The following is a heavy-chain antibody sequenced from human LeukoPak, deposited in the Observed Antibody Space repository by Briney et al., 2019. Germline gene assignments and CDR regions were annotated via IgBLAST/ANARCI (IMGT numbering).Heavy chain of an antibody. Sequence: GGSLRLSRAASGFTFSSYAMSWVRQAPGKGLEWVSAISGSGGSTYYADSVKGRFTISRDSSKNTLYLQMNSLRAEDTAVYYCAKKDGYSYGYNYYWGQGTLVTVSS. V-gene: IGHV3-23*01. CDR3: AKKDGYSYGYNYY. CDR1: GFTFSSYA. CDR2: ISGSGGST. D-gene: IGHD5-18*01. J-gene: IGHJ4*02.